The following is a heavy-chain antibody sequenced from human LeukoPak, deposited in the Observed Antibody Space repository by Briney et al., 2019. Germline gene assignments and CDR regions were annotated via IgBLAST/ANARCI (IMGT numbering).Heavy chain of an antibody. J-gene: IGHJ6*03. Sequence: SETLSLTCAVYGGSFSGYYWSWIRQPPGKGLEWIGEINRSGSTNYNPSLKSRVTISVDTSKNQFSLKLSSVTAADTAVYYCARVNYSNYYYYYYMDVWGKGTTVTVSS. CDR2: INRSGST. V-gene: IGHV4-34*01. D-gene: IGHD4-11*01. CDR1: GGSFSGYY. CDR3: ARVNYSNYYYYYYMDV.